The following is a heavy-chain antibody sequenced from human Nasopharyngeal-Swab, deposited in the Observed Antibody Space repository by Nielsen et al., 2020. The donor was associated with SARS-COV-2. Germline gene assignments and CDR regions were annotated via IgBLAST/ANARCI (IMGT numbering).Heavy chain of an antibody. CDR1: GFTFSSYS. CDR2: ISSSSSYI. V-gene: IGHV3-21*01. J-gene: IGHJ5*02. Sequence: GGSLRLSCAASGFTFSSYSMNWVRQAPGKGLEWVSSISSSSSYIYYADSVKGRFTISRDNAKNSLYLQMNSLRAEDTAVYYCAREPIAAAGTGWFDPWGQGTLVTVSS. CDR3: AREPIAAAGTGWFDP. D-gene: IGHD6-13*01.